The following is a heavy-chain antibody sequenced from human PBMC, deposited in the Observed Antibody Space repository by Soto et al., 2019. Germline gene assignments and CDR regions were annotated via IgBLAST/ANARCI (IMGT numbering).Heavy chain of an antibody. V-gene: IGHV4-34*01. CDR1: GGSFSGYY. J-gene: IGHJ5*02. CDR2: INHRGST. CDR3: ASDSLGIAVLGTGRSKDNWFDP. D-gene: IGHD6-19*01. Sequence: QVQLQQWGAGLLKPSETLSLTCAVYGGSFSGYYWSWIRQPPGKGLEWIGEINHRGSTNYNPSLKSRLTISIDTSKNQFSLKLSSVTAADTAIYYCASDSLGIAVLGTGRSKDNWFDPWGQGNLVTVSS.